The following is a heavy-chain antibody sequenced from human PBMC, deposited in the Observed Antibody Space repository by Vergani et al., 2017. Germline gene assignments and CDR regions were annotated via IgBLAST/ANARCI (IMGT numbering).Heavy chain of an antibody. J-gene: IGHJ4*02. CDR2: IRYDGSNK. Sequence: QVQLVESGGGVVQPGGSLRLSCAASGFTFSSYGMHWVRQAPGKGLEWVAFIRYDGSNKYYADSVKGRFTISRDNSKNTLYLQMNSLRAEDTAVYYCAKGASAFYGSGSYYLLDYWGQGTLVTVSS. D-gene: IGHD3-10*01. CDR1: GFTFSSYG. CDR3: AKGASAFYGSGSYYLLDY. V-gene: IGHV3-30*02.